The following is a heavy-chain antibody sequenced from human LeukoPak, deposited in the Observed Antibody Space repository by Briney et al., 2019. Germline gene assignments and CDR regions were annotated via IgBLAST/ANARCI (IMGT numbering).Heavy chain of an antibody. V-gene: IGHV3-33*06. CDR1: GFTFSSYG. J-gene: IGHJ3*02. CDR3: AKAEGLGDAFDI. Sequence: GGSLRLSCAASGFTFSSYGMHWVRQAPGKGLEWVAVIWYDGSNKYYADSVKGRFTISRDNSKNTLYLQMNSLRAEDTAVYYCAKAEGLGDAFDIWGQGTMVTVSS. CDR2: IWYDGSNK.